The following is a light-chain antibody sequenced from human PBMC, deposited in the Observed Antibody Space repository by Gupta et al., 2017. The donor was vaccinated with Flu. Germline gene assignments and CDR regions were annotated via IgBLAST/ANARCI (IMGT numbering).Light chain of an antibody. CDR2: DTS. J-gene: IGKJ4*01. CDR3: QQRRSWPLT. V-gene: IGKV3-11*01. Sequence: IVLTQSPATLSLSPGERAALPCRASQSIGTHLAWYQQKPGQAPRLLIYDTSKRATGIPARFSGSGSGPDFTLAISSLESEDFAVYYCQQRRSWPLTFGGGTKVEIK. CDR1: QSIGTH.